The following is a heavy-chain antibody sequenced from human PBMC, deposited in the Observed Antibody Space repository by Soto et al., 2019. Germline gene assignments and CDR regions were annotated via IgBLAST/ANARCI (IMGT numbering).Heavy chain of an antibody. D-gene: IGHD1-7*01. CDR1: GYSISSSNW. J-gene: IGHJ4*02. CDR2: IYFSGST. V-gene: IGHV4-28*01. CDR3: VHSRRHDGNTFDY. Sequence: SETLSLTCAVSGYSISSSNWWGWIRQPPGKGLEWIGYIYFSGSTYYNPSLKSRVSMSLDTSKNEFSLKLSSVTAVDTADYYCVHSRRHDGNTFDYWGQGTQVTVSS.